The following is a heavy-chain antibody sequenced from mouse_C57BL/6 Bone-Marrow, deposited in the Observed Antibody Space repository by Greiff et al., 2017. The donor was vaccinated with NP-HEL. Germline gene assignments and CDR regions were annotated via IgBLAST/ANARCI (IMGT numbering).Heavy chain of an antibody. J-gene: IGHJ2*01. CDR3: ARSPLYFDY. CDR2: IYPRSGNT. Sequence: VKVVESGAELARPGASVKLSCKASGYTFTSYGISWVKQRTGQGLEWIGEIYPRSGNTYYNEKFKGKATLTADKSSSTAYMELRSLTSEDSAVYFCARSPLYFDYWGQGTTLTVSS. CDR1: GYTFTSYG. V-gene: IGHV1-81*01.